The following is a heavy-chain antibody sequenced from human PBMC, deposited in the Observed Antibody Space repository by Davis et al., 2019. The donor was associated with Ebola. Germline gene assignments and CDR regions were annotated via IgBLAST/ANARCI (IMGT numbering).Heavy chain of an antibody. J-gene: IGHJ4*02. CDR2: ISYDGSNK. V-gene: IGHV3-30*18. CDR1: GFTFSSYW. D-gene: IGHD3-3*01. Sequence: GGSLRLSCAASGFTFSSYWMSWVRQAPGKGLEWVAVISYDGSNKYYADSVKGRFTISRDNSKNTLYLQMNSLRAEDTAVYYCAKDLPAYYDFWSGYFDYWGQGTLVTVSS. CDR3: AKDLPAYYDFWSGYFDY.